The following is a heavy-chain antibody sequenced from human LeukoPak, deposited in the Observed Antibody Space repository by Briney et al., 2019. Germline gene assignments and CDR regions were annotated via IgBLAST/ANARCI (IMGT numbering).Heavy chain of an antibody. V-gene: IGHV3-33*01. CDR3: ARDQGSGSYSVDY. Sequence: PGRSLRLSCAASGFTFSSYGMHWFRQAPGRGLEWVAVIWYDGSNKYYADSVKGRFTISRDNSKNTLYLQMNSLRAEDTAVYYCARDQGSGSYSVDYWGQGTLVTVSS. J-gene: IGHJ4*02. D-gene: IGHD3-10*01. CDR2: IWYDGSNK. CDR1: GFTFSSYG.